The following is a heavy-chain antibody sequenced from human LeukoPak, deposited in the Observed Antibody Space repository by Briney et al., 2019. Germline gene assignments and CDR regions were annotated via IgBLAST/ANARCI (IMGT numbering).Heavy chain of an antibody. Sequence: ASVKVSCKASGYTFTSYGISWVRQAPGQGLEWMGWISAYNGNTNYAQKLQGRVTMTTDTHTSTAYMELRSLRSDDTAVYYCASPITYPDAFDIWGQGTMVTVSS. CDR1: GYTFTSYG. V-gene: IGHV1-18*01. CDR3: ASPITYPDAFDI. CDR2: ISAYNGNT. D-gene: IGHD1-14*01. J-gene: IGHJ3*02.